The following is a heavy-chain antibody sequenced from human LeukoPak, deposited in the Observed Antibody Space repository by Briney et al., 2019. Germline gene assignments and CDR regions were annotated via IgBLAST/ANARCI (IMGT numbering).Heavy chain of an antibody. CDR2: INSDSSSI. Sequence: GGSPRLSCEASGFTFRSYSMNWVRQAPGKGLEWVSFINSDSSSIYYADSVRGRSTISRDNAKNSLYLQLNSLRAEDTAVYYCARGPYGSGSYKEIDCDYWGQGTLLTVSS. CDR1: GFTFRSYS. J-gene: IGHJ4*02. CDR3: ARGPYGSGSYKEIDCDY. D-gene: IGHD3-10*01. V-gene: IGHV3-21*06.